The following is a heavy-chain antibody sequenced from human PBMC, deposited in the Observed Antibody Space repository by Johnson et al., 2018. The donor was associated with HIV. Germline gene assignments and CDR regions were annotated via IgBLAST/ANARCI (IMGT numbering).Heavy chain of an antibody. J-gene: IGHJ3*02. CDR1: GFTFSSYA. CDR3: VRDDYAFHI. CDR2: ISYDGSNK. D-gene: IGHD2-21*02. Sequence: QMLLVESGGGVVQPGRSLRLSCAASGFTFSSYAMHWVRQAPGKGLEWVAVISYDGSNKYYADSVKGRFTISRDNAKNTLYLEMKSLRADDTAVYYCVRDDYAFHIWGQGTMVTVSS. V-gene: IGHV3-30*04.